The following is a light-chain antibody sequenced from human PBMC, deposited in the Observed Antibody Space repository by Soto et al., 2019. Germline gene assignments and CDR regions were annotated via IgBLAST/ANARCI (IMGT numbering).Light chain of an antibody. J-gene: IGKJ2*01. CDR3: QQRSNWHT. Sequence: EIVLTQSPATLSLSLGERATLSCRASQSVSSDLAWYQQKPGQAPRLLIYDASNRATGIPARFSGSGSGTGFTLPISSLEPEDFAVYYCQQRSNWHTFGQGTRLDI. V-gene: IGKV3-11*01. CDR2: DAS. CDR1: QSVSSD.